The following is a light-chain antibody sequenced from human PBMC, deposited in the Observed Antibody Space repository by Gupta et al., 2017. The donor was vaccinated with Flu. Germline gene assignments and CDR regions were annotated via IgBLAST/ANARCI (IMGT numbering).Light chain of an antibody. Sequence: DIQMTQSPSSLSASIGDRVTITCRASQSIKSLLNWYQQKPGKAPKLLIYAASTLHRGVVSRCSGSGGGTDFNLTIDNRQPEDFETYYCQQRYRDVPMYTFGQGTKVDIK. CDR2: AAS. CDR1: QSIKSL. CDR3: QQRYRDVPMYT. V-gene: IGKV1-39*01. J-gene: IGKJ2*01.